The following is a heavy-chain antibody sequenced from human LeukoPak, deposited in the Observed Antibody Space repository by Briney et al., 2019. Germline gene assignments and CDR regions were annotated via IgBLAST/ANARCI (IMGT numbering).Heavy chain of an antibody. D-gene: IGHD6-19*01. V-gene: IGHV3-30*02. Sequence: PGGSLRLSCAASGFTFSSYGMHWVRQAPGKGLEWVAFIRYDGSNKYYADSVKGRFTISRDNSKNTLYLQMNSLRAEDTAVYYCAKVSSSGWHVRPDFDYWGQGTLVTVSS. CDR3: AKVSSSGWHVRPDFDY. CDR1: GFTFSSYG. J-gene: IGHJ4*02. CDR2: IRYDGSNK.